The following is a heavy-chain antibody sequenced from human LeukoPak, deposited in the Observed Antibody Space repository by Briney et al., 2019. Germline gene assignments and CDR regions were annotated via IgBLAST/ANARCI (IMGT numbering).Heavy chain of an antibody. CDR1: GFTFRSYA. CDR2: ISSSSRTI. V-gene: IGHV3-48*01. Sequence: GSLRLSCAASGFTFRSYAMSWVRQAPGKGLEWVSYISSSSRTIYYADSVRGRFTISRDNAKNSLYLQMNSLRAEDTAVYYCARSVYPWGQGTLVTVSS. CDR3: ARSVYP. J-gene: IGHJ5*02.